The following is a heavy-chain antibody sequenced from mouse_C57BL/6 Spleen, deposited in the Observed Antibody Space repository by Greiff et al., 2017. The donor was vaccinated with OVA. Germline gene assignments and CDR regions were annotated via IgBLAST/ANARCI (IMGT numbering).Heavy chain of an antibody. Sequence: QVQLQQSGAELVRPGTSVKVSCKASGYAFTNYLIEWVKQRPGQGLEWIGVINPGSGGTNYNEKFKGKATLTADKSSSTAYMQLSSLTSEDSAVYFCARERRSMDYWGQGTSVTVSS. V-gene: IGHV1-54*01. CDR2: INPGSGGT. J-gene: IGHJ4*01. CDR3: ARERRSMDY. CDR1: GYAFTNYL.